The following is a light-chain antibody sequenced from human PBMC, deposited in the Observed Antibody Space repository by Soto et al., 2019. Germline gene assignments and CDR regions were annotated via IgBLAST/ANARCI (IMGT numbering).Light chain of an antibody. CDR2: GAS. J-gene: IGKJ5*01. CDR1: QSVSSN. Sequence: DIVMTQSPATLSVSPGERATLSCRASQSVSSNLAWYQQKPGQAPRLLIYGASTRATGFPARFSGSGSGTEFTLTISSLQSEDFAVYYCQQYKNWPPITFGQGTRLEIK. CDR3: QQYKNWPPIT. V-gene: IGKV3-15*01.